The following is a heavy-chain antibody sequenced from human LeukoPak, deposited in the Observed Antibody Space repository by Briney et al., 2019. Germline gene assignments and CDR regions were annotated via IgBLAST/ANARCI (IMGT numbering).Heavy chain of an antibody. V-gene: IGHV3-11*01. D-gene: IGHD6-19*01. Sequence: GGSLTLSCAASGFTFSDYYMSWIRQAPGKGLEWVSYISSSGSTIYYAHSVKGRSTTARDTAKNSLYLQTTSLTAEHTAVYYCARAVTLYGSGGTAGCWGQGTLVTVSS. J-gene: IGHJ4*02. CDR2: ISSSGSTI. CDR1: GFTFSDYY. CDR3: ARAVTLYGSGGTAGC.